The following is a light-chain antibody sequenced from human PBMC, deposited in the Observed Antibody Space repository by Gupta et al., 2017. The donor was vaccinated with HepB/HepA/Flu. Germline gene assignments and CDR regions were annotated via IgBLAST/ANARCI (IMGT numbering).Light chain of an antibody. CDR3: QVWDSRSEGV. J-gene: IGLJ3*02. V-gene: IGLV3-21*03. Sequence: SVLTQPPSVSVAPGKTATITCEGNSIGTKSVHWYQQKPGQAPVLVVYDDSDRPSGIPERFSGSNSGNTATLTISGVEAGDEADYYCQVWDSRSEGVFGGGTKVTVL. CDR2: DDS. CDR1: SIGTKS.